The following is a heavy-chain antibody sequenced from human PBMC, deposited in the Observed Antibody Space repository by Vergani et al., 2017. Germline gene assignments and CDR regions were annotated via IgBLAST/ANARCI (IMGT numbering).Heavy chain of an antibody. J-gene: IGHJ4*02. D-gene: IGHD5-24*01. CDR2: IYYSGST. V-gene: IGHV4-31*03. Sequence: QVQLQASGPGLVKPSQTLSLTCTVSGGSISSGGYYWSWIRQHPGKGLEWIGYIYYSGSTYYNPSLKSRVTISVDTSKNQFSLKLSSVTAADTAVYYCARAPKESWLQGAPFDYWGQGTLVTVSS. CDR1: GGSISSGGYY. CDR3: ARAPKESWLQGAPFDY.